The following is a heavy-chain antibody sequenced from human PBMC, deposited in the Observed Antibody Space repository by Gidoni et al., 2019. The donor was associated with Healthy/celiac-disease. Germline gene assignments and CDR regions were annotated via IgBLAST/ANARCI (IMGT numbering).Heavy chain of an antibody. CDR2: INHSGST. D-gene: IGHD3-10*01. CDR3: ARGGDYGSGSYYGDYYYGMDV. V-gene: IGHV4-34*01. Sequence: IRQPPGKGLEWTGEINHSGSTNYNPSLKSRVTISVDTSKNQFSLKLSSVTAADTAVYYCARGGDYGSGSYYGDYYYGMDVWGQGTTVTVSS. J-gene: IGHJ6*02.